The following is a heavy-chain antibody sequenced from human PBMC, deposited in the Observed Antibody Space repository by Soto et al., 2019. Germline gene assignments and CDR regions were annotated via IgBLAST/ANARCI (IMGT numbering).Heavy chain of an antibody. V-gene: IGHV1-3*01. Sequence: GASVKVSCKASGYTFISHPIHWVRQAPGQRLEWMGWINAGNGNTKYSQKFQGRVTITRDTSASTAYMELSSLRSEDTAVYYCARDLDGYYDSSGYYYVSRGFDYWGQGTLVTVSS. D-gene: IGHD3-22*01. CDR1: GYTFISHP. CDR2: INAGNGNT. J-gene: IGHJ4*02. CDR3: ARDLDGYYDSSGYYYVSRGFDY.